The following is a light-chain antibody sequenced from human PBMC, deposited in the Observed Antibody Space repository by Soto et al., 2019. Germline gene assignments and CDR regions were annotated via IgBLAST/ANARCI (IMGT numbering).Light chain of an antibody. Sequence: EIVLAQSPGVLSLSPGERVTLSCRSSQSVSSSYLAWYQQKPGQAPRLLIYGASSRATGIPDRFSGSGSGTDFTLTISSLEPEDFAVYYCQQRSDWPSFGQGTRLEIK. J-gene: IGKJ5*01. V-gene: IGKV3D-20*02. CDR1: QSVSSSY. CDR2: GAS. CDR3: QQRSDWPS.